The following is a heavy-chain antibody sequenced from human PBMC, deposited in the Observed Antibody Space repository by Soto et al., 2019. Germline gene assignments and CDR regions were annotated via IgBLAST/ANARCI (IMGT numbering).Heavy chain of an antibody. Sequence: EVQLFESGGGFVQHWRSLRLSCAASGVTFSGYAMSWVRHAPGNAKEWVSVIHGGGTSAYYADSVKSRFTISTENAKNTLYLQIISLRGEDTAVYSCVETRGRVTPSRHFDYWGPGTLSTVSP. CDR2: IHGGGTSA. J-gene: IGHJ4*02. CDR1: GVTFSGYA. D-gene: IGHD2-21*02. V-gene: IGHV3-23*03. CDR3: VETRGRVTPSRHFDY.